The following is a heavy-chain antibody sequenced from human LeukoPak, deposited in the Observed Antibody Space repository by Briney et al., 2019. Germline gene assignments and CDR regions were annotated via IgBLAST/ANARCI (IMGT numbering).Heavy chain of an antibody. J-gene: IGHJ3*02. Sequence: GESLKISCKGSGYDFPSYWIAWVRQVPGRGLEWMGIIYPGDSDTKYSPAFQGQVTISADKSISTAYLQWSSLKASDTAMYYCARLDSSGWYRAFGAFDIWGQGTMVTVSS. V-gene: IGHV5-51*01. CDR2: IYPGDSDT. CDR1: GYDFPSYW. D-gene: IGHD6-19*01. CDR3: ARLDSSGWYRAFGAFDI.